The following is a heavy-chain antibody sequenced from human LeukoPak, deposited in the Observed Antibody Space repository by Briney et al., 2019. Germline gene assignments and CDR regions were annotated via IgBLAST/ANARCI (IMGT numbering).Heavy chain of an antibody. V-gene: IGHV4-4*07. CDR2: IYTSGGT. CDR3: ARAGRYSSSWALDY. D-gene: IGHD6-13*01. CDR1: GGSISSYY. Sequence: PSETLSLTCTASGGSISSYYWSWIRQPAGKGLEWIGRIYTSGGTNYNPSLKSRVTMSVDTSKNQFSLKLSSVTAADTAVYYCARAGRYSSSWALDYWGQGTLVTVSS. J-gene: IGHJ4*02.